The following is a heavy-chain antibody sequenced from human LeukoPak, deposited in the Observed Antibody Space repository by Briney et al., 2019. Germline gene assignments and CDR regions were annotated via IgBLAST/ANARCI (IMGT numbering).Heavy chain of an antibody. Sequence: WETLSLTCTVSGGSISSYYWSWIRQPPGKGLEWIGYIYYSGSTNYNPSLKSRVTISVDTSKNQFSLKLSSVTAADTAVYYCARVWFGERYYYYYYYMDVWGKGTTVTVSS. D-gene: IGHD3-10*01. J-gene: IGHJ6*03. CDR3: ARVWFGERYYYYYYYMDV. CDR1: GGSISSYY. V-gene: IGHV4-59*08. CDR2: IYYSGST.